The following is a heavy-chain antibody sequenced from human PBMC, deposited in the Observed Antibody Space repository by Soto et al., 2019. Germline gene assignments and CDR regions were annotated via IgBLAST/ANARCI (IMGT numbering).Heavy chain of an antibody. CDR3: VSPHFDSSDAFDL. V-gene: IGHV3-30-3*01. CDR2: ISYDGDNQ. CDR1: GFSFSHYA. J-gene: IGHJ5*02. D-gene: IGHD3-22*01. Sequence: QRQLVESGGGVVQPGRSLRLSCAASGFSFSHYAMHWVRQPPGKGLEWVALISYDGDNQYFTDSVRGRFTISRDNSKTTVYLEMNSLRLDDTATYYCVSPHFDSSDAFDLWGQGTLVTVSS.